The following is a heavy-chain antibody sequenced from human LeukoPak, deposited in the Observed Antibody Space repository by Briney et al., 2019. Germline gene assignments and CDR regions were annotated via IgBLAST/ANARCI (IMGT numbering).Heavy chain of an antibody. CDR2: INAGNGNT. J-gene: IGHJ6*03. CDR1: GYTFTSYG. Sequence: ASVKVSCKAPGYTFTSYGISWVRQAPGQGLEWMGWINAGNGNTKYSQEFQDRVTITRDTSASTVYMELGSLRSGDMAVYYCARARYETRIWPKSRYDYYHYMDVWGKGTTVTVSS. CDR3: ARARYETRIWPKSRYDYYHYMDV. D-gene: IGHD2-15*01. V-gene: IGHV1-3*03.